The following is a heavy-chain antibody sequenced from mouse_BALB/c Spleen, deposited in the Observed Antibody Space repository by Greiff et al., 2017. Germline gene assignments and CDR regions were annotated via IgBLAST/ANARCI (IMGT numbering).Heavy chain of an antibody. D-gene: IGHD1-1*01. CDR2: ISYSGST. CDR3: ARFTTEDYYAMDY. V-gene: IGHV3-2*02. Sequence: VQLKESGPGLVKPSQSLSLTCTVTGYSITSDYVGNWIRQFPGNKLEWMGYISYSGSTSYNPSLKSRISITRDTSKNQFFLQLNSVTTEDTATYYCARFTTEDYYAMDYWGQGTSVTVSS. J-gene: IGHJ4*01. CDR1: GYSITSDYV.